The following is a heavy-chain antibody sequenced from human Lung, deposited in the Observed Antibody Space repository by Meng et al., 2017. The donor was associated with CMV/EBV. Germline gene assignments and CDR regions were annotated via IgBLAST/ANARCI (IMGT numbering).Heavy chain of an antibody. D-gene: IGHD7-27*01. CDR3: ARDRQHWALGRFYGLDV. Sequence: TLSLXXNVSGVPINTEENFWTWIRQSPGKGLEWIGLITYSGTAYYNSALKSRVTISSDTSTNQFSLNLKSMTAADTAVYYCARDRQHWALGRFYGLDVWGRGXPVTVSS. CDR2: ITYSGTA. J-gene: IGHJ6*02. V-gene: IGHV4-30-4*08. CDR1: GVPINTEENF.